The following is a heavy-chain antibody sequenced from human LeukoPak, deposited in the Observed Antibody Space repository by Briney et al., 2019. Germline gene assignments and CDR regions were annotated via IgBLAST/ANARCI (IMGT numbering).Heavy chain of an antibody. CDR2: ISSSSSYI. J-gene: IGHJ4*02. CDR3: ARDGGGSYYYDSSGFDY. CDR1: GFTFSSYS. Sequence: GGSLRLSCAASGFTFSSYSMNWVRQAPGKGLEWVSSISSSSSYIYYADSVKGRFSISRDNAKNSLYLQMNSLRAEDTAVYYCARDGGGSYYYDSSGFDYWGQGTLVTVSS. V-gene: IGHV3-21*01. D-gene: IGHD3-22*01.